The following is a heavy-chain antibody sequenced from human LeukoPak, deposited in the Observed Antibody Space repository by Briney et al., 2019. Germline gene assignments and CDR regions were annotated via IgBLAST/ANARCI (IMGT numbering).Heavy chain of an antibody. CDR2: IYYSGST. Sequence: PSETLSLTCTVSGGSISSSSYYWGWIRQPPGKGLEWIGSIYYSGSTYYNPSLKSRVTISVDTSKNQFSLKLSSVTAADTAVYHCARAWPVAGAGFLKDNWFDPWGQGTLVTVSA. CDR3: ARAWPVAGAGFLKDNWFDP. J-gene: IGHJ5*02. V-gene: IGHV4-39*01. D-gene: IGHD6-19*01. CDR1: GGSISSSSYY.